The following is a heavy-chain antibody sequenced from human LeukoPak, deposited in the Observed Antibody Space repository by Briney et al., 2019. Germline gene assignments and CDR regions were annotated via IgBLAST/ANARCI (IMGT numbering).Heavy chain of an antibody. D-gene: IGHD3-22*01. Sequence: GGTLRLSCATSGFTFSTYDMRWIRQAPGKGLEWVSLNSSTTYYADSVKCRFTIARDNSRETLYLLINSLRVEDTAVYYCAKDFRHDSSGFFRGWGQGTLVTVSS. CDR1: GFTFSTYD. J-gene: IGHJ4*01. V-gene: IGHV3-23*03. CDR3: AKDFRHDSSGFFRG. CDR2: NSSTT.